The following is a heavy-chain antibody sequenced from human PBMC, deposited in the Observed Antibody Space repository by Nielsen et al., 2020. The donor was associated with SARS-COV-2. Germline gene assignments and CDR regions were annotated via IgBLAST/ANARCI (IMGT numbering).Heavy chain of an antibody. J-gene: IGHJ3*02. CDR3: ARGILWFGETLGAFDI. CDR2: INHSGNT. V-gene: IGHV4-34*13. Sequence: WIRQPPGKGLEWIGEINHSGNTNYNPSLKSRVTISVDTSKNQFSLKLSSVTAADTAVYYCARGILWFGETLGAFDIWGQGTMVTVSS. D-gene: IGHD3-10*01.